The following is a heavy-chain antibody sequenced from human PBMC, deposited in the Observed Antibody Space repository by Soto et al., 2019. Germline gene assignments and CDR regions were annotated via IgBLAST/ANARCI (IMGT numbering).Heavy chain of an antibody. J-gene: IGHJ6*02. V-gene: IGHV4-34*01. D-gene: IGHD3-3*01. Sequence: PSETLSLTCAVYGGSFSGYYWSWIRQPPGKGLEWIGEINHSGSTNYNPSLKSRVTISVDTSKNQFSLKLSSVTAADTAVYYCARLAFWSGYYGMDVWGQGTTVTVYS. CDR2: INHSGST. CDR3: ARLAFWSGYYGMDV. CDR1: GGSFSGYY.